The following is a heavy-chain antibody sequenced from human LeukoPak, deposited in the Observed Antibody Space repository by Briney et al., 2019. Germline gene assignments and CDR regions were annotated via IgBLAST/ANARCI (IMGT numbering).Heavy chain of an antibody. D-gene: IGHD2/OR15-2a*01. V-gene: IGHV3-23*01. J-gene: IGHJ4*02. CDR2: ISGSGGST. CDR3: AKAQGTTYFFDY. Sequence: GGSLRLSCAASGFTFSSYAMSWVRQAPGKGLEWVSAISGSGGSTYYADSVKGRLTISRDNSKNTVYLQMDSLRGEDTAIYYCAKAQGTTYFFDYWGQGALVTVSS. CDR1: GFTFSSYA.